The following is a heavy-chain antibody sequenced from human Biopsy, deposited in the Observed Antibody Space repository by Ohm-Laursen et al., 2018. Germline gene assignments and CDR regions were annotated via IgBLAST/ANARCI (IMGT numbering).Heavy chain of an antibody. CDR3: ARGDYFDSNGYFWFDP. V-gene: IGHV4-31*01. Sequence: SQTLSLTCTVSGGSISSGGSYWSWIRQRPGKGLVWTGYIFNSANTYYNPSLKNLITISGDTSKNQFSLKLNSVTAADTAAYYCARGDYFDSNGYFWFDPWGQGTLVTVSS. CDR2: IFNSANT. CDR1: GGSISSGGSY. J-gene: IGHJ5*02. D-gene: IGHD3-22*01.